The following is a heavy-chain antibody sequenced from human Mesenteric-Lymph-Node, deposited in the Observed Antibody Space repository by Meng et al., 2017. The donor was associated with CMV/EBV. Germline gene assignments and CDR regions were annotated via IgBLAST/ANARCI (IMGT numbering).Heavy chain of an antibody. V-gene: IGHV3-69-1*02. D-gene: IGHD3-16*01. J-gene: IGHJ3*01. CDR1: GFSFSNAW. Sequence: GESLKISCAASGFSFSNAWMSWVRQAPGKGLEWVSFISTIDTIKYTDSVKGRFTLSKDNAKNSLYLQMDSLRVEDTAIYYCVRHPSWVDAFDLWGQGTMVTVSS. CDR2: ISTIDTI. CDR3: VRHPSWVDAFDL.